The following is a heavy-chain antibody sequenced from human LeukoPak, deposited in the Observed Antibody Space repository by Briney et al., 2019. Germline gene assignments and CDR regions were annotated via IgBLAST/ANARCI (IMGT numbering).Heavy chain of an antibody. CDR2: INPTSGVT. J-gene: IGHJ6*02. Sequence: ASVKVSCKTSGYIFTGYYLHWVRQAPGQGLDWMGCINPTSGVTNYAQNFQGRVTVTRDTSISTAYMELSSLRSDDTAVYYRALPFNYYYTMDVWGQGTTVTVSS. CDR3: ALPFNYYYTMDV. V-gene: IGHV1-2*02. CDR1: GYIFTGYY.